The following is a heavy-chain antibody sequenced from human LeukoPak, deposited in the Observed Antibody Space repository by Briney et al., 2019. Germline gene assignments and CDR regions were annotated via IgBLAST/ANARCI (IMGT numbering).Heavy chain of an antibody. Sequence: SETLSLTCTVSGGSISSYYWSWIRQPPGKGLEWIGYTYYRGTTNCNPSLKSRVTISVDTSKNQFSLKLSSVTAADTAVYYCARHASQGLNNPLDYWGQGTLVTVSS. CDR2: TYYRGTT. D-gene: IGHD6-19*01. J-gene: IGHJ4*02. CDR1: GGSISSYY. CDR3: ARHASQGLNNPLDY. V-gene: IGHV4-59*08.